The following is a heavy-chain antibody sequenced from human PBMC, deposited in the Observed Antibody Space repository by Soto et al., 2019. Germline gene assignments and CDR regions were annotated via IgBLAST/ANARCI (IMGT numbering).Heavy chain of an antibody. Sequence: SLRLSCAASGFTFSSYSMNWVRQAPGKGLEWVSYISSSSSTIYYADSVKGRFTISRDNAKNSLYLQMNSLRVEDTAVYYCTRQRAYPDSSDLWGHATMVTVS. J-gene: IGHJ3*01. V-gene: IGHV3-48*01. CDR3: TRQRAYPDSSDL. CDR1: GFTFSSYS. CDR2: ISSSSSTI.